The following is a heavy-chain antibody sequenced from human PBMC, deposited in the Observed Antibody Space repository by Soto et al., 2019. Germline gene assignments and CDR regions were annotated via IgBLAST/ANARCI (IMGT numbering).Heavy chain of an antibody. CDR1: GFTFSSYG. D-gene: IGHD3-10*01. V-gene: IGHV3-30*18. CDR2: ISYDGSNK. CDR3: AKDHEVGLWSDAFDI. Sequence: GGSLRLSCAASGFTFSSYGMHWVRQAPGKGLEWVAVISYDGSNKYYADSVKGRFTISRDNSKNTLYLQMNSLRAEDTAVYYCAKDHEVGLWSDAFDIWGQGTMVTVSS. J-gene: IGHJ3*02.